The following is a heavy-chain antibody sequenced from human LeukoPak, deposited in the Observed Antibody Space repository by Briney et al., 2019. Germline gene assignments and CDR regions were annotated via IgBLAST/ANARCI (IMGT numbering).Heavy chain of an antibody. Sequence: GGSLRLSCAATGFTFSSYWMHWVRQAPGKGLVWVSRIHSDGSSTSYADAVKGRFTISRDNAKNTLYLQMNSLRAEDTAVYYCAKTSRRYDSYYNNMDVWGQGTTVTVSS. CDR1: GFTFSSYW. D-gene: IGHD3-3*01. CDR2: IHSDGSST. CDR3: AKTSRRYDSYYNNMDV. J-gene: IGHJ6*02. V-gene: IGHV3-74*01.